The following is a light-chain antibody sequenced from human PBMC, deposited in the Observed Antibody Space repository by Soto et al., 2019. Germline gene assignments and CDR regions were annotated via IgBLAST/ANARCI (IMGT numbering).Light chain of an antibody. CDR1: QSVGNNY. CDR2: DAS. CDR3: QQCATSPLT. V-gene: IGKV3-20*01. Sequence: EIVLTQSPGTLSLSPGERATLSCRASQSVGNNYVAWYQQKPGQAPRLLIHDASSRATAIPDRFSGSGSGTDFTLTISRLELEDFAVYFCQQCATSPLTFGQGTRVDIK. J-gene: IGKJ1*01.